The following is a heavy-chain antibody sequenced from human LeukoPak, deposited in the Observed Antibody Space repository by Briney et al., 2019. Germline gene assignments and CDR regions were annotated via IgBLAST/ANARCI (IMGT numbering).Heavy chain of an antibody. D-gene: IGHD1-1*01. Sequence: SETLSHTCTVSGRSISSYYRSWIQQPAWKGLELLGRIYTHGTTNYNPSLKSRVTMSVHTSKNQFSLKLSSVTAADTAVYYCARAPTGTRGWHWFDPWGQGTLVTVPS. CDR2: IYTHGTT. CDR1: GRSISSYY. CDR3: ARAPTGTRGWHWFDP. J-gene: IGHJ5*02. V-gene: IGHV4-4*07.